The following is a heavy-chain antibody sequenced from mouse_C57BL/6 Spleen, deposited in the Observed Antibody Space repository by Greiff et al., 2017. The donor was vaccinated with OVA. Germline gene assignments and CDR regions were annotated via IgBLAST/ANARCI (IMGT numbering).Heavy chain of an antibody. Sequence: QVQLQQPGAELVKPGASVKLSCTASGYTFTSYWMQWVKQRPGQGLEWIGVIDPSDSYTNYNQKFKGKATLTVDTSSSTAYMQLSSLTSEDSAVYYCARGGFAYWGQGTLVTVSA. J-gene: IGHJ3*01. CDR2: IDPSDSYT. CDR3: ARGGFAY. CDR1: GYTFTSYW. V-gene: IGHV1-50*01.